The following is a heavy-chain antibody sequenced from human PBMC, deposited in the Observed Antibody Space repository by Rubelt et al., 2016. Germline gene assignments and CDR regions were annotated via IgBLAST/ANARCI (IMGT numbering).Heavy chain of an antibody. Sequence: EVQLVQSGAEVKKPGESLRISCKGSGYSFTSYWISWVRQMPEKGMEWMGIIYPGDSDTRYSPSFQGQVTISAEKSISTAYLQWSSRKASDTAMYYCARIVGAFYCFDYWGQGTLVTVSS. CDR1: GYSFTSYW. V-gene: IGHV5-51*01. J-gene: IGHJ4*02. CDR3: ARIVGAFYCFDY. CDR2: IYPGDSDT. D-gene: IGHD1-26*01.